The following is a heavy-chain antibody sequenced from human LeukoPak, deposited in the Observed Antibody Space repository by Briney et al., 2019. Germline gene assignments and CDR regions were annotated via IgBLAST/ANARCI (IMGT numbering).Heavy chain of an antibody. CDR2: ISSSSSYI. Sequence: GGSLRLSCAASGFTFSSYSMNWVPQAPGKGLEWVSSISSSSSYIYYADSVKGRFTISRDNAKNSLYLQMNSLRAEDTAVYYCARERGSSSWMTFDYWGQGTLVTVSS. CDR3: ARERGSSSWMTFDY. D-gene: IGHD6-13*01. V-gene: IGHV3-21*01. J-gene: IGHJ4*02. CDR1: GFTFSSYS.